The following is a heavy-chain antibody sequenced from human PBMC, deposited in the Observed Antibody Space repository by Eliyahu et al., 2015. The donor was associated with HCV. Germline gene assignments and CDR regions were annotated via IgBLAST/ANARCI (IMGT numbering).Heavy chain of an antibody. CDR2: IYYSGST. Sequence: QVQLQESGPGLVKPSQTLSLTCTVSGGSVSSGDYYWSWIRRYPGKGLEWIGYIYYSGSTDYNPSLKSRVIISIDSSQNQFSLSLRSVTAADTAVYYCARDLSGAGGYNHWYFDLWGRGTLVTVSS. V-gene: IGHV4-31*03. D-gene: IGHD3-9*01. CDR3: ARDLSGAGGYNHWYFDL. CDR1: GGSVSSGDYY. J-gene: IGHJ2*01.